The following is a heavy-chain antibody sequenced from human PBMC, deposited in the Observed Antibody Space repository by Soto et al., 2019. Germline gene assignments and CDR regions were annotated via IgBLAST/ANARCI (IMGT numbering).Heavy chain of an antibody. V-gene: IGHV3-33*01. CDR2: IWYDGSNK. Sequence: LXLSCAASRFTFSSYGMHWVRQAPCKGLEWVAVIWYDGSNKYYADSVRGRFTISRDNSKNTLYLQMNSLRAEDTAVYYCARVPRGGIAAAGTNPYGMDVWGQGTTVTVSS. J-gene: IGHJ6*02. CDR3: ARVPRGGIAAAGTNPYGMDV. D-gene: IGHD6-13*01. CDR1: RFTFSSYG.